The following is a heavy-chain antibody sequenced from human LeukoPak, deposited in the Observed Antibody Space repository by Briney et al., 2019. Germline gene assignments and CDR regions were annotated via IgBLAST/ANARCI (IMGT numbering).Heavy chain of an antibody. D-gene: IGHD5-12*01. CDR3: AKEHSGWDYFDY. CDR1: GITFNIYG. Sequence: GRSLRLSCVASGITFNIYGMHCVRQAPGKGLEWVAVISHDGKHQYFGDSVKGLFTISRDDSTKTVYLQMNNLGPEDTAMYYCAKEHSGWDYFDYWGQGTLVTVSS. J-gene: IGHJ4*02. V-gene: IGHV3-30*18. CDR2: ISHDGKHQ.